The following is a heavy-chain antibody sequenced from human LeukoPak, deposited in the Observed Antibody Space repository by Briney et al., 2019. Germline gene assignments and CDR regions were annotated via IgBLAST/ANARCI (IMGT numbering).Heavy chain of an antibody. Sequence: GGSLRLSCAASGFTFSSYAMSWVRQAPGKGLEWVSAISGSGGSTYYADSVKGRFTISRDNSKNTLYLQMNSLRAEDAAVYYCAKGLWFGESAGAFDIWGQGTMVTVSS. CDR3: AKGLWFGESAGAFDI. J-gene: IGHJ3*02. CDR1: GFTFSSYA. CDR2: ISGSGGST. V-gene: IGHV3-23*01. D-gene: IGHD3-10*01.